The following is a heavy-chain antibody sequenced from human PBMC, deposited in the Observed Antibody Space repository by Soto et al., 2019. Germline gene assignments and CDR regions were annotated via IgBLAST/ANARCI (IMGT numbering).Heavy chain of an antibody. CDR1: GGTFSSYA. CDR2: IIPIFGTA. V-gene: IGHV1-69*13. J-gene: IGHJ4*02. CDR3: ARGGNYYDSSGLGPEYYFDY. Sequence: SVKVSCKASGGTFSSYAISWVRQAPGQGLEWMGGIIPIFGTANYAQKFQGRVTITADESTSTAYMELSSLRSEDTAVYYCARGGNYYDSSGLGPEYYFDYWGQGTLV. D-gene: IGHD3-22*01.